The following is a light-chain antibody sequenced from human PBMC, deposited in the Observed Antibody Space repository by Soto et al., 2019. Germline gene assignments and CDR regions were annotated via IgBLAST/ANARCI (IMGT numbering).Light chain of an antibody. V-gene: IGKV3-15*01. J-gene: IGKJ2*01. Sequence: EIVMTQSPATLSVSPGERATLSCRASQSVDSNLAWYQQKPGQAPRLLIYGASNRATGIPARFSGSGSGTEFTLTISRLQSEDFAVYYGQQYHNWPQYTFGQGNKLEIK. CDR3: QQYHNWPQYT. CDR2: GAS. CDR1: QSVDSN.